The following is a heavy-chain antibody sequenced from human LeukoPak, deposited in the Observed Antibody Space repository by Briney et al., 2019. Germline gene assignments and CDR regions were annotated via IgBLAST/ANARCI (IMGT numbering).Heavy chain of an antibody. V-gene: IGHV4-31*03. J-gene: IGHJ4*02. D-gene: IGHD3-22*01. CDR2: IYYSGST. CDR1: GGSISSGGNY. Sequence: SETLSLTCTVSGGSISSGGNYWSWIRQHPGKGLEWIGYIYYSGSTYYNPSLKSRVTISVDTSKNQFSLKLSSVTAADTAAYYCARSPGDYYDSSGYIDYWGQGTLVTVSS. CDR3: ARSPGDYYDSSGYIDY.